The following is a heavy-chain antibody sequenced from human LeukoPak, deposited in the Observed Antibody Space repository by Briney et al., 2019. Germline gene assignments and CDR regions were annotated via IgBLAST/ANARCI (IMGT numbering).Heavy chain of an antibody. CDR1: GCSFTSYG. V-gene: IGHV3-30*18. Sequence: QPGGSLRLSCAASGCSFTSYGMHLVRQAPGKGLEWVALITYDGYYKYYSDSVKGRFTISRDNSKNTLNLQMNSLREEDTAVFHCAKPTYDEPSTGSRGGFDHWGQGTLVTVSS. J-gene: IGHJ4*02. D-gene: IGHD2-15*01. CDR3: AKPTYDEPSTGSRGGFDH. CDR2: ITYDGYYK.